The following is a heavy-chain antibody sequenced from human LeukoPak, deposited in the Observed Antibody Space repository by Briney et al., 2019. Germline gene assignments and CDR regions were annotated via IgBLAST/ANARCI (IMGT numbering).Heavy chain of an antibody. CDR2: IYYSGST. CDR1: GGSISSYY. D-gene: IGHD3-22*01. Sequence: SETLSLTCTVSGGSISSYYWSWIRQPPGKGLEWIGYIYYSGSTNYNPSLKGRVTISVDTSKNQFSLKLSSVTAADTAVYYCARFISGYQIRFDYWGQGTLVTVSS. CDR3: ARFISGYQIRFDY. V-gene: IGHV4-59*01. J-gene: IGHJ4*02.